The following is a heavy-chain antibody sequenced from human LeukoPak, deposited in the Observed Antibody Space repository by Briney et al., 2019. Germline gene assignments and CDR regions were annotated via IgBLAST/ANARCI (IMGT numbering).Heavy chain of an antibody. CDR2: IYTSVST. CDR1: GGSISSGSYY. D-gene: IGHD6-19*01. V-gene: IGHV4-61*02. Sequence: PSETLSLTCTVSGGSISSGSYYWTWIRQPAGKGLEWIGRIYTSVSTNYNPSLKSRVTIPVDPSKNQFALNLSSVTAADTAMYYCARGRTVAGFDYWGQGTLVTVSS. CDR3: ARGRTVAGFDY. J-gene: IGHJ4*02.